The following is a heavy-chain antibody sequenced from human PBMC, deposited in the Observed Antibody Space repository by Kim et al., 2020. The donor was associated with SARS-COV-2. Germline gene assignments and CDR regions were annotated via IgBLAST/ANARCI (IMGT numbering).Heavy chain of an antibody. Sequence: KGRFTISRDNAKNSLYLQMNSLRAEDTAVYYCARDLGLLYCSGGSCYFDYWGQGTLVTVSS. V-gene: IGHV3-11*06. J-gene: IGHJ4*02. D-gene: IGHD2-15*01. CDR3: ARDLGLLYCSGGSCYFDY.